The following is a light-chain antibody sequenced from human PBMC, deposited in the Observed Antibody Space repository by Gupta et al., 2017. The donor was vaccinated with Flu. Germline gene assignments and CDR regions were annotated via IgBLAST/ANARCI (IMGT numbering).Light chain of an antibody. CDR2: VAS. CDR1: QPISGF. Sequence: DIRMTQPPSSLSVSLGDRITITCRTSQPISGFLNWYQHKPGKAPKLLIYVASTLQSGVPTRFSGSGSGTDFTLTISSLQPEDFATYYCQQTYSTPYTFGQGTRLEIK. V-gene: IGKV1-39*01. J-gene: IGKJ2*01. CDR3: QQTYSTPYT.